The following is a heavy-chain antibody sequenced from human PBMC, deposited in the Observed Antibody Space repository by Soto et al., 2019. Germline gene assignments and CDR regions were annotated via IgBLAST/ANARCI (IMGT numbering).Heavy chain of an antibody. J-gene: IGHJ4*02. D-gene: IGHD3-16*02. V-gene: IGHV1-3*01. CDR2: INAGNGNT. CDR3: ATGRGSYRYAFDY. Sequence: QVQLVQSGAEVKKPGASVKVSCKASGYTFTSYAMHWVRQAPGQRLEWMGWINAGNGNTKYSQKFQGRVTITRDTSASTAYMELSSLRSEDTAVYYCATGRGSYRYAFDYWGQGPLVTVSS. CDR1: GYTFTSYA.